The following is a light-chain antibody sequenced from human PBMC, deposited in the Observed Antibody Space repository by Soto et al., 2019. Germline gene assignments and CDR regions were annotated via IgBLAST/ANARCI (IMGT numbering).Light chain of an antibody. Sequence: DIQMTQSPSSLSASVGDRGNITCQASHAIINHLNWYQQKPGKAPKLLIYDASNLEIGVPSRFRESGSGTDFSFNISSLQPEDIATYYCQQYDDFPLFGPGIKVEIK. CDR1: HAIINH. CDR2: DAS. CDR3: QQYDDFPL. V-gene: IGKV1-33*01. J-gene: IGKJ3*01.